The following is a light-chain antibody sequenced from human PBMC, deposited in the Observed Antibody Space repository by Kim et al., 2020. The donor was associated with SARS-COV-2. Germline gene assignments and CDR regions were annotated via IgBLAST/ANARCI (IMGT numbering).Light chain of an antibody. CDR3: QQYGSSLAT. V-gene: IGKV3-20*01. J-gene: IGKJ1*01. CDR1: QSVSRYY. Sequence: YPGGRATLSCSASQSVSRYYLAWYQRQPGRAPRLLIYDASNRATGIPDRFTGSGSGTDFTLTITRLEPEDFAVYFCQQYGSSLATFGQGTKVDIK. CDR2: DAS.